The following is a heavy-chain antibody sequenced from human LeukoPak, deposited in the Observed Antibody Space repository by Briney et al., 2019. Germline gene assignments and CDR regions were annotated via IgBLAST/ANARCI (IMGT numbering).Heavy chain of an antibody. J-gene: IGHJ4*02. D-gene: IGHD6-19*01. CDR1: GLTFDDYA. CDR2: ISWNSGGI. Sequence: VRSLSLSCAASGLTFDDYAMHSVRQAPGKGLEGVSGISWNSGGIGYADSVKGRFTISRDNAKNSLYLQMNSLRADDTALYYCAKGKKMTVAGLFDYWGQGTMVTVSS. CDR3: AKGKKMTVAGLFDY. V-gene: IGHV3-9*01.